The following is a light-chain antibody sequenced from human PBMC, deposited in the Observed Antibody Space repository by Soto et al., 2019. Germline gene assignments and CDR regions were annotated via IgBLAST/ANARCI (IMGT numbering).Light chain of an antibody. J-gene: IGKJ1*01. CDR2: DAS. CDR3: LRHDAFSQT. V-gene: IGKV1-5*01. Sequence: DIQMTQSPSTLSASVGDRVTITCRASQSMNDWLAWFQQKPGKAPKVLIYDASSLQSGVPSRFSGSGSGTEFTLTSDGLQPDDVDTYYCLRHDAFSQTFGQGTKVEL. CDR1: QSMNDW.